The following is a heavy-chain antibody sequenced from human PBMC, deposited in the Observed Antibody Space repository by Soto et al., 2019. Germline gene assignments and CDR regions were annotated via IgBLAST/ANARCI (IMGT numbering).Heavy chain of an antibody. D-gene: IGHD3-10*01. CDR1: GGIFRVYV. V-gene: IGHV4-34*01. Sequence: EPLSLTSPVYGGIFRVYVRSWIRLPPGKGQEWIGDIPHSRSTNSNPSLKSRVTISVDKSKNQFSLKLSSVTAADTAVYYCARGGGAMVRGVFFDYWGQGTLVTVS. J-gene: IGHJ4*02. CDR3: ARGGGAMVRGVFFDY. CDR2: IPHSRST.